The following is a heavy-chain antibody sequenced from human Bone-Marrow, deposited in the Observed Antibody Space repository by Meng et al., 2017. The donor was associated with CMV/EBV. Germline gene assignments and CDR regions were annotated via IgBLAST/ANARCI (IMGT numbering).Heavy chain of an antibody. Sequence: SETLSLTCTVSGGSISSSSYYWGWIRQPPGKGLEWIGSIYYSGSTYYNPSLKSRVTISVDTSKNQFSLKLSSVTAADTAVYYCVTQEWRYGGGPGYWGQGPLVTVSS. CDR1: GGSISSSSYY. CDR2: IYYSGST. V-gene: IGHV4-39*07. D-gene: IGHD3-16*01. CDR3: VTQEWRYGGGPGY. J-gene: IGHJ4*02.